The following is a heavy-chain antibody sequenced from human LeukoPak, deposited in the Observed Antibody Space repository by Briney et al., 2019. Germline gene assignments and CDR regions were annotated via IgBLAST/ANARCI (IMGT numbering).Heavy chain of an antibody. D-gene: IGHD5-12*01. V-gene: IGHV3-23*01. J-gene: IGHJ4*02. CDR2: ISGSGGST. CDR3: ARDFGGLRYFDY. Sequence: GGSLRLSCAASGFTFSSYAMSWVRQAPGKGLEWVSAISGSGGSTYYADSVKGRFTISRDNSKNTLYLQMNSLRAEDTAVYYCARDFGGLRYFDYWGQGTLVTVSS. CDR1: GFTFSSYA.